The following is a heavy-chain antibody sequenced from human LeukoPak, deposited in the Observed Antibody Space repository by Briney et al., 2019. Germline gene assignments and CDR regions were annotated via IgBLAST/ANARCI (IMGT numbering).Heavy chain of an antibody. V-gene: IGHV1-46*01. Sequence: GASVKVSCKASGYTFTSYYVHWVRQAPGQGLEWVGIINPSSSSTNYAQKFRGRVTITADKSTRTAYMELSSLRSEDTAVYYCARDNDSRDPPHFDYWGQGTLVTVSS. CDR2: INPSSSST. CDR3: ARDNDSRDPPHFDY. CDR1: GYTFTSYY. D-gene: IGHD3-16*01. J-gene: IGHJ4*02.